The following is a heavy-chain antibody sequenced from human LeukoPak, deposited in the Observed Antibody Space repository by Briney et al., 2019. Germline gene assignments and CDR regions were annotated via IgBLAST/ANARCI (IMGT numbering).Heavy chain of an antibody. CDR3: AGCRTISCYSAFDF. J-gene: IGHJ3*01. Sequence: PGGSLRLSCAASGFIFSSYSMNWVRQAPGKGLEWVSYISSSSSTMYYAASVKGRFSISRDNAKNSLYLQLNSLRVEDTAIYYCAGCRTISCYSAFDFWGQGTMVTVSS. V-gene: IGHV3-48*01. CDR1: GFIFSSYS. D-gene: IGHD2-2*01. CDR2: ISSSSSTM.